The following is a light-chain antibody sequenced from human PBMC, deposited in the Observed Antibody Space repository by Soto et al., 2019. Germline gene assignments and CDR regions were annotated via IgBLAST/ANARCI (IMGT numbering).Light chain of an antibody. J-gene: IGKJ1*01. V-gene: IGKV1-39*01. CDR3: QQYNSYSIT. CDR1: QSISGY. Sequence: DIQMTQSPSSLSASVGDRVTITGRASQSISGYLNWFQQKPGKAPQLLIYTASSLQSGVPSRFSGSGSGTDFTLTISSLQPDDFATYYCQQYNSYSITFGQGTKVDIK. CDR2: TAS.